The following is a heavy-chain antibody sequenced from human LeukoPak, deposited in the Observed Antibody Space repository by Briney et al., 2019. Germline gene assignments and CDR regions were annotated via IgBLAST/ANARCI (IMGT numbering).Heavy chain of an antibody. CDR3: ARDAFRARYFDL. CDR2: IKHDGREK. V-gene: IGHV3-7*01. J-gene: IGHJ2*01. Sequence: GGSLRLSCAASEFTFTSYWMSWVRQAPGKGLGWVANIKHDGREKYYVDSVKGRFTISRDNAKNSLYLQMNSLRAEDTAVYYCARDAFRARYFDLWGRGTLVTVSS. D-gene: IGHD3-10*01. CDR1: EFTFTSYW.